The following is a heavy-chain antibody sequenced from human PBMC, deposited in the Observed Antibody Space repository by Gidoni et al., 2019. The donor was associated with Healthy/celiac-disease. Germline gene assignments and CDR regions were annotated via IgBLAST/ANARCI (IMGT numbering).Heavy chain of an antibody. CDR2: IWYDGSNK. CDR3: AREKRDHDTYEGSFDY. V-gene: IGHV3-33*01. CDR1: GLTSSAHG. Sequence: QVQLVESGGGVVQPGRTLRLPRAAPGLTSSAHGMHWVRPAPGKGLEWVSVIWYDGSNKYYADSVKGRFTISRDNSKNTLYLQMNSLRAEDTAVYYCAREKRDHDTYEGSFDYWGQGTLVTVSS. J-gene: IGHJ4*02. D-gene: IGHD3-9*01.